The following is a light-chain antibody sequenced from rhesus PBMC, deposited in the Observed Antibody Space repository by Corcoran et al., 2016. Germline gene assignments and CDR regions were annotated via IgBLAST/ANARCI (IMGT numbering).Light chain of an antibody. CDR3: QQSSNLYS. CDR2: GTS. Sequence: TVVTQSPATLSLSPGERATLSCRASQSIGSYFAWYHQKPGQAPRLLIYGTSSRATGIPDRFSGSGSETDFTLTISSLEPEDVGVYYCQQSSNLYSCGQGTKVEIK. J-gene: IGKJ2*01. V-gene: IGKV3-24*04. CDR1: QSIGSY.